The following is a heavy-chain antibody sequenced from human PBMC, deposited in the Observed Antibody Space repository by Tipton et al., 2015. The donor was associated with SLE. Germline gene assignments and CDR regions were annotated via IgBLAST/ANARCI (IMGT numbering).Heavy chain of an antibody. V-gene: IGHV4-59*05. CDR1: GGSIDDHY. Sequence: TLSLTCAISGGSIDDHYWSWVRLPPGNGLEWIASIYHSGSTYYNPSLKSRVTISLDTSKNHFSLKMNSVTAADTAIYYCARGFFTGTWTQDAFDIWGQGTLVTVSS. CDR3: ARGFFTGTWTQDAFDI. CDR2: IYHSGST. J-gene: IGHJ3*02. D-gene: IGHD1-14*01.